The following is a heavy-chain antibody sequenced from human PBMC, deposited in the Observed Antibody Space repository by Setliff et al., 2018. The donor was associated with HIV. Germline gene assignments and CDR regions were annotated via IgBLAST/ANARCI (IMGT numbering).Heavy chain of an antibody. D-gene: IGHD4-17*01. CDR2: FYYNGDS. V-gene: IGHV4-39*01. CDR1: GDSVNDRSYF. Sequence: PSETLSLTCTVSGDSVNDRSYFWGWIRQPPGKGLEWIGTFYYNGDSRYNPSLKSRATISIDTSRNQFSLKVTSLTAADTAAYYCARHSRTAVPTIDYWGQGTLVTVSS. J-gene: IGHJ4*02. CDR3: ARHSRTAVPTIDY.